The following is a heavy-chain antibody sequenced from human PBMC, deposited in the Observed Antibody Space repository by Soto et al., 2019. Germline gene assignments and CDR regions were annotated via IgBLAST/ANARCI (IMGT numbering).Heavy chain of an antibody. V-gene: IGHV4-30-4*08. J-gene: IGHJ4*02. CDR1: GGSINSGAHY. CDR3: ARRYSGYGDY. D-gene: IGHD5-12*01. Sequence: SETLSLTCTVSGGSINSGAHYWSWLRQHPGKGLEWIGYIYYSGDTQYNPSLKSRVTISVDTSKNQFSLKLSSVTAADTAVYYCARRYSGYGDYWGQGTLVTVSS. CDR2: IYYSGDT.